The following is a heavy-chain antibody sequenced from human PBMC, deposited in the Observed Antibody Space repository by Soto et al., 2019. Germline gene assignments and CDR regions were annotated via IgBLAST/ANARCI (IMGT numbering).Heavy chain of an antibody. V-gene: IGHV4-31*03. J-gene: IGHJ6*02. CDR1: GGSISSGGYY. CDR3: ARDKAKPDFWSGYLNYYYYGMDV. Sequence: SETLSLSCTVSGGSISSGGYYWSWIRKHPGKGLEWIGYIYYSGSTYYNPSLKSRVTISVDTSKNQFSLKLSSVTAADTAVYYCARDKAKPDFWSGYLNYYYYGMDVWGQGTTVTVSS. CDR2: IYYSGST. D-gene: IGHD3-3*01.